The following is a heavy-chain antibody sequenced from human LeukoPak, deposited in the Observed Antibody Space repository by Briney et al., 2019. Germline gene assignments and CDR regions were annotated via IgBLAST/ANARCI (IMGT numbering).Heavy chain of an antibody. J-gene: IGHJ6*02. CDR1: GFIFTNYF. CDR2: IKHDGSEK. Sequence: GGSLRLSCAASGFIFTNYFMSWVRQAPGKGLEWVASIKHDGSEKYYVDSVRGRFTISRDNTMNSLYLQMSSLRAEDTAVYYCARFCPEYYYGSGSYCGGTYGMDVWGQGTTVTVSS. CDR3: ARFCPEYYYGSGSYCGGTYGMDV. D-gene: IGHD3-10*01. V-gene: IGHV3-7*01.